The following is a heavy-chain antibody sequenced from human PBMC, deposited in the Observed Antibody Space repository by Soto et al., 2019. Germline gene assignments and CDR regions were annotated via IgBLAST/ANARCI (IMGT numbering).Heavy chain of an antibody. V-gene: IGHV4-59*01. Sequence: PSETLSLTCTVSGGAMYGYDWSWIRQPPGKGLEWVADIYYSGRANYNPSLKSRVTISVDTSKSQFSLNLRSVTTADTAVYYCARGGHDFAFDYWGHGGLVTVSS. D-gene: IGHD5-12*01. CDR1: GGAMYGYD. CDR2: IYYSGRA. CDR3: ARGGHDFAFDY. J-gene: IGHJ4*01.